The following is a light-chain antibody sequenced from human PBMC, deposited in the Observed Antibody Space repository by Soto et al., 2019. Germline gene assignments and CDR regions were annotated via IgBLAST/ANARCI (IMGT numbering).Light chain of an antibody. J-gene: IGKJ3*01. Sequence: DIQLTQSPFFLSASVGDRVTITCRASQGIRSYLAWYQQRPGKAPELLIYGASTLRTGVASRFSGSGSGTEFTLTISSLQPEDFATSFCQQINIFTPLFTFGPGTKVDIK. V-gene: IGKV1-9*01. CDR1: QGIRSY. CDR3: QQINIFTPLFT. CDR2: GAS.